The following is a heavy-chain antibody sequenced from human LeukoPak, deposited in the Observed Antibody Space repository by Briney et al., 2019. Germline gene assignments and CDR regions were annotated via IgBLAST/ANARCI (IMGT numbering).Heavy chain of an antibody. J-gene: IGHJ4*02. D-gene: IGHD6-6*01. Sequence: SETLSLTCTVSDGSISSGGYYWSWIRQHPGKGLEWIGYIYYSGSTYYNPSLKSRVTISVDTSENQFSLKLSSVTAADTAVYYCARAGRGAARRGRYFDYWGQGTLVTVSS. CDR2: IYYSGST. CDR3: ARAGRGAARRGRYFDY. CDR1: DGSISSGGYY. V-gene: IGHV4-31*03.